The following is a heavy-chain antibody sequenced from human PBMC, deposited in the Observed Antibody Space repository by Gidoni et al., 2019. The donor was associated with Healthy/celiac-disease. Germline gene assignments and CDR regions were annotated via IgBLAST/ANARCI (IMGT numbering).Heavy chain of an antibody. J-gene: IGHJ3*02. CDR3: ARGQYYEDAFDI. D-gene: IGHD3-22*01. V-gene: IGHV4-59*01. CDR2: IYYSGST. Sequence: QVQLQESGPGLVKPSETLSLTCTVSGGSISSYYWSWIRQPPGKGLEWIGYIYYSGSTNYNPSLKSRVTISVDTSKNQFSLKLSSVTAADTAVYYCARGQYYEDAFDIWGQGTMVTVSS. CDR1: GGSISSYY.